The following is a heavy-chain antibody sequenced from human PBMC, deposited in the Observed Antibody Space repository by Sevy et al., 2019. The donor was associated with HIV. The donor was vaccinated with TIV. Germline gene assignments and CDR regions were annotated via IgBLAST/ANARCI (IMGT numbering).Heavy chain of an antibody. CDR1: GYTFTGYY. CDR2: INPNSGGT. V-gene: IGHV1-2*02. D-gene: IGHD2-15*01. CDR3: ARVSSSRSGRTGMDV. J-gene: IGHJ6*02. Sequence: ASVKVTCKASGYTFTGYYMHWVRQAPGQGLEWMGWINPNSGGTNYAQKFQGRVTMTRDTSISTAYMELRRLRSDDTAVYYCARVSSSRSGRTGMDVWGQGTTVTVSS.